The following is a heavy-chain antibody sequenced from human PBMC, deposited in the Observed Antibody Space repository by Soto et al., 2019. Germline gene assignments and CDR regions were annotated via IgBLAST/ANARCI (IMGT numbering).Heavy chain of an antibody. CDR2: ISGGNGNT. V-gene: IGHV1-3*01. D-gene: IGHD2-15*01. CDR1: GYTLHSYA. J-gene: IGHJ3*02. Sequence: VQLVQSGAEVKKPGASVKVSCKASGYTLHSYAMNRVRQAPGQRLEWMGWISGGNGNTVYSQKLQARVTITTGTVASTRNMERSSLGSADTAVYYCARRVASCPDSYRPLGCAFDTWGQGTMVT. CDR3: ARRVASCPDSYRPLGCAFDT.